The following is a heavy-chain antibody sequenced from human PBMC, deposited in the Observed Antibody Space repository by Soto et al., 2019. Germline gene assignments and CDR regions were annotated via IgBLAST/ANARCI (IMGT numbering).Heavy chain of an antibody. V-gene: IGHV3-33*01. CDR1: GITFRSFG. D-gene: IGHD2-15*01. CDR3: AIDRTGGGSCPYDN. Sequence: GGSLRLSCEVSGITFRSFGFHWVRRAPGRGLEWLALIWYDGSYKYYADSAKGRFTVSRDNSKNTVYLQMNSLRAEDSAVYFCAIDRTGGGSCPYDNWGQGTLVT. J-gene: IGHJ4*02. CDR2: IWYDGSYK.